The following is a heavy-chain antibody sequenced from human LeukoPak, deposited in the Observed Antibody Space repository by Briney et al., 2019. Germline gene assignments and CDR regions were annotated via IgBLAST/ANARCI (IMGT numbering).Heavy chain of an antibody. J-gene: IGHJ4*02. D-gene: IGHD1-7*01. CDR1: GGSISSYY. V-gene: IGHV4-59*01. CDR3: ARVNWNYVFDY. Sequence: SETLSLTCTVSGGSISSYYWSWIRQPPGKGLEWIGYIYYSGSTNYNPSLKSRVTISVDTSKNQFSLKLSSVTAADTAVYYCARVNWNYVFDYWGQGTLVTVSS. CDR2: IYYSGST.